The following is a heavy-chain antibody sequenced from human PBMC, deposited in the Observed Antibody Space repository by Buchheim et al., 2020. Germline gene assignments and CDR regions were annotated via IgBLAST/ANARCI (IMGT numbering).Heavy chain of an antibody. V-gene: IGHV1-46*01. CDR2: INPSGGST. CDR3: AREPLTLYIAGYYYGMDV. CDR1: GYTFTSYY. D-gene: IGHD2-15*01. J-gene: IGHJ6*02. Sequence: QVQLVQSGAEVKKPGASVKVSCKASGYTFTSYYMHWVRQAPGQGLEWMGIINPSGGSTSYAQKFQGRVTMTRNTSISTAYMELSSLRSEDTAVYYCAREPLTLYIAGYYYGMDVWGQGTT.